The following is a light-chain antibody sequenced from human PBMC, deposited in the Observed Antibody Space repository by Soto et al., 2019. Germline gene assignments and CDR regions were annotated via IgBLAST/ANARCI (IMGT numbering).Light chain of an antibody. Sequence: DIQMTQSPSSLSASVGDRVTITCRASQGISNDLSWYQQKPGKLPNLLIYGDSTMQSGVPSRFSGSGSGTDFTLTISSLQPDDIATYYCQNHNSAPLTSGGATKVEIK. CDR2: GDS. CDR3: QNHNSAPLT. V-gene: IGKV1-27*01. CDR1: QGISND. J-gene: IGKJ4*01.